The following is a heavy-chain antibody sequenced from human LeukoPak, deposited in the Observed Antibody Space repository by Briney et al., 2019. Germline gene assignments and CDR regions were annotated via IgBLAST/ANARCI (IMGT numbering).Heavy chain of an antibody. CDR3: ARDLGPRN. D-gene: IGHD7-27*01. V-gene: IGHV3-74*01. CDR2: INSDGSST. J-gene: IGHJ4*02. CDR1: GFTFSSSW. Sequence: GGSLRPSCAASGFTFSSSWMHWVRQAPGKGLVWVSHINSDGSSTAYADSVKGRFTISRDNAKKTLYLQMNSLSAEDTAVYYCARDLGPRNWGQGTLVTVSS.